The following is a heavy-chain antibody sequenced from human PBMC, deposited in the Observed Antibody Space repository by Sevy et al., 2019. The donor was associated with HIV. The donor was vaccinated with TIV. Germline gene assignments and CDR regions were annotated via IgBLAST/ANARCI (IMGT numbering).Heavy chain of an antibody. J-gene: IGHJ3*01. D-gene: IGHD3-22*01. CDR3: ARGDYYDRSGFYIDAFDV. V-gene: IGHV3-7*04. CDR2: VKEDGSEK. CDR1: GFTFSRYW. Sequence: GESLKISCAASGFTFSRYWMSWVRQAPGKGLEWVGNVKEDGSEKYYGDSVKGRFTISRDNAKNSLFLQMKSLRAEDTAVYYCARGDYYDRSGFYIDAFDVWGQGTMVTVSS.